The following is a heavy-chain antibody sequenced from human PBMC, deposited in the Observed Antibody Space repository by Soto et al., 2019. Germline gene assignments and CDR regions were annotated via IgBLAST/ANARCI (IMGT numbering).Heavy chain of an antibody. CDR1: GYTFTNYA. J-gene: IGHJ5*02. V-gene: IGHV1-3*01. D-gene: IGHD2-21*02. CDR3: ARMGTGRVVTRPNWFDP. Sequence: QVQLVQSGAEVKKPGASVKVSCKASGYTFTNYAIHWVRQAPGQRLEWMGWINAGNGNTKYAQEFQGRVTITRDTSARNAHMELGSMTSEDTAVYYCARMGTGRVVTRPNWFDPWGQGTLVTVSS. CDR2: INAGNGNT.